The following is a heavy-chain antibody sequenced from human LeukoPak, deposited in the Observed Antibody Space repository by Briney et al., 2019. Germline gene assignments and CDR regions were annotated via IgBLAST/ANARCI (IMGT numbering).Heavy chain of an antibody. V-gene: IGHV1-46*01. Sequence: ASVKVSCKASVYTFTSYYMHWVRQAPGQGLEWMGIINPSGGSTSYAQKFQGRVTMTRDMPTSTDYMELSSLRSEDTAVYYCARDNSVEDTAWWFDPWGQGTLVTVSS. CDR3: ARDNSVEDTAWWFDP. CDR1: VYTFTSYY. D-gene: IGHD4-23*01. CDR2: INPSGGST. J-gene: IGHJ5*02.